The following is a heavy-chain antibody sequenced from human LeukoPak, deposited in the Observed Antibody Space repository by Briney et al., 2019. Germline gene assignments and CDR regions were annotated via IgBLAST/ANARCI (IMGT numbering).Heavy chain of an antibody. CDR1: GGSFSGYY. J-gene: IGHJ4*02. V-gene: IGHV4-34*01. CDR2: INHSGST. CDR3: ARASIVGDADY. D-gene: IGHD1-26*01. Sequence: SETLSLTCAVYGGSFSGYYWSWIRQPPGKGLEWIGEINHSGSTNYNPSLKSRVTISVDTSKNQFSLKLSSVTAADTAVYYCARASIVGDADYWGQGTLVTVSS.